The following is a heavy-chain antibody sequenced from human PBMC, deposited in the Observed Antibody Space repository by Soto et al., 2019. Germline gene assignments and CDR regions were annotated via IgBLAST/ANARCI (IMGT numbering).Heavy chain of an antibody. Sequence: GASVKVSCKASGGSFSTYAISWVRQAPGQGLEWMGGIIPIFGSSNSPQQFQGRLTITADKSTSTIYMELRSLRSDDTAVYYRAGWFGDFRRYYYGMDVWGQGTTVTVSS. CDR3: AGWFGDFRRYYYGMDV. CDR2: IIPIFGSS. CDR1: GGSFSTYA. D-gene: IGHD3-10*01. J-gene: IGHJ6*02. V-gene: IGHV1-69*06.